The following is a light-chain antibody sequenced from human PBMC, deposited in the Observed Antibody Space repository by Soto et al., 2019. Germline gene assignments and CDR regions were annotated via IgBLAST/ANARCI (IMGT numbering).Light chain of an antibody. CDR1: QRISSW. J-gene: IGKJ1*01. CDR3: LQYSSYPWT. Sequence: DIQMTQSPSTLSASVGDRVTITCRASQRISSWLAWYQQKPGKAPRLLMYKASSLESGVPPRFSGSGSGTEFSITINSLQPDDLATYYCLQYSSYPWTFGQGTKVAIK. CDR2: KAS. V-gene: IGKV1-5*03.